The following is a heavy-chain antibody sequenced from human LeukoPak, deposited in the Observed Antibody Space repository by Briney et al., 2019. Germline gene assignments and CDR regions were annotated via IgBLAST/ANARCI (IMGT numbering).Heavy chain of an antibody. J-gene: IGHJ6*02. Sequence: AGGSLRLSCATSGFTFNEYSMNWVRQAPGKGLEWVSSIISGSGNIYYADSVKGRFTISRDNAKNSLCLQMNSLRADDTAVYYCARDRWELPHYYYYGLDVWGQGTTVTVSS. CDR1: GFTFNEYS. V-gene: IGHV3-21*01. CDR2: IISGSGNI. CDR3: ARDRWELPHYYYYGLDV. D-gene: IGHD1-26*01.